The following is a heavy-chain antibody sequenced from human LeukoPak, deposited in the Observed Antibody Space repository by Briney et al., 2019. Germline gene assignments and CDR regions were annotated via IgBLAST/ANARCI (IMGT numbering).Heavy chain of an antibody. CDR2: FGISGTI. J-gene: IGHJ4*02. CDR1: GFTVKTYD. CDR3: AGFGVYPY. Sequence: PGGSLRLSCAVSGFTVKTYDMHWVRQTPGEGPAWIAYFGISGTIYYAGSVRGRFTISRDNAKNSLLLQMNSLRVDDTAIYYCAGFGVYPYWGQGTPVTVSS. D-gene: IGHD5/OR15-5a*01. V-gene: IGHV3-48*01.